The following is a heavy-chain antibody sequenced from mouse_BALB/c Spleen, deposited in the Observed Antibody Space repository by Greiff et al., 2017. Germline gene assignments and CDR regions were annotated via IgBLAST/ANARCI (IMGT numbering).Heavy chain of an antibody. J-gene: IGHJ2*01. V-gene: IGHV14-3*02. CDR2: IDPANGNT. CDR1: GFNIKDTY. Sequence: EVQLQQSGAELVKPGASVKLSCTASGFNIKDTYMHWVKQRPEQGLEWIGRIDPANGNTKYDPKFQGKATITADTSSNTAYLQLSSLTSEDTAVYYCARWGYGSPNYFDYWGEGTTRTVSS. CDR3: ARWGYGSPNYFDY. D-gene: IGHD1-1*01.